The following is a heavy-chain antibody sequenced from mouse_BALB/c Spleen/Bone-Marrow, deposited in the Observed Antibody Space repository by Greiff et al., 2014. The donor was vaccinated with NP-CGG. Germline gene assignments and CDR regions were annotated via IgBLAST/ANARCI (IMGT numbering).Heavy chain of an antibody. CDR2: IDPANGNT. V-gene: IGHV14-3*02. CDR3: ARGEYYAMDY. Sequence: EVQLQQSGAELVKPGASVKLSCTASGFNIKDTYMHWVKQRPEQGLEWIGRIDPANGNTKYDPKFQGKATITADTSSNTAYLQLRSLTSEDTAVYYCARGEYYAMDYWGQGTSVTVSS. J-gene: IGHJ4*01. CDR1: GFNIKDTY.